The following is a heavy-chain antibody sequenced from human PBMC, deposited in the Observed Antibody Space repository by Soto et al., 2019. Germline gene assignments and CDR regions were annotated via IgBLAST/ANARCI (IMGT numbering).Heavy chain of an antibody. D-gene: IGHD2-2*01. V-gene: IGHV1-18*01. CDR2: ISAYNGNT. Sequence: QVQLVQSGAEVKKPGASVKVSCKASGYTFTSYGISWVRQAPGQGLEWMGWISAYNGNTNYAQKLQGRVTMTTDTSTSTAYMELRSLRSDDTALYYCARDSDPADIVVVPAAAEADYWGQGTLVTVSS. CDR1: GYTFTSYG. J-gene: IGHJ4*02. CDR3: ARDSDPADIVVVPAAAEADY.